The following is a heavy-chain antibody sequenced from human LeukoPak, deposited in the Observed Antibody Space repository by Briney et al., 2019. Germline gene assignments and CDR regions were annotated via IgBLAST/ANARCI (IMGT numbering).Heavy chain of an antibody. CDR1: GGSISSYY. CDR3: ARDRASLGELYSYGLDY. Sequence: SSETLSLTCTVSGGSISSYYWTWIRQPPGKGLEWIGYIYYSGSTNYNPSLKSRVTISVDTSKNQFSLKLSSVTAADTAVYYCARDRASLGELYSYGLDYWGQGTLVTVSS. J-gene: IGHJ4*02. CDR2: IYYSGST. V-gene: IGHV4-59*12. D-gene: IGHD5-18*01.